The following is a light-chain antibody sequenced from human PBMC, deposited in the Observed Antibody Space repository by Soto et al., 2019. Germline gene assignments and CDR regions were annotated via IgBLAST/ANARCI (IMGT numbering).Light chain of an antibody. CDR1: SSDVGNYDY. CDR3: SSYTHSNTRV. V-gene: IGLV2-14*01. CDR2: EVS. J-gene: IGLJ3*02. Sequence: QSVLTQPASVSGSPGQSITISCTGTSSDVGNYDYVSWYQQHPGKAPKLMIYEVSNRPSGVSNRLSGSKSGNTASLTISGLQAEDEADYYCSSYTHSNTRVFGGGTKLTVL.